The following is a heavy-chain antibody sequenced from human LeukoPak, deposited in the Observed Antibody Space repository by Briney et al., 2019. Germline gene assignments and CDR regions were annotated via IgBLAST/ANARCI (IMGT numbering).Heavy chain of an antibody. CDR2: ISGSGGST. Sequence: GGSLRLSCAASGFTVSSNYMSWVRQAPGKGLEWVSAISGSGGSTYYADSVKGRFTISRDNSKNTLYLQMNSLRAEDTAVYYCAKGVSVVVPAAFDYWGQGTLITVSS. J-gene: IGHJ4*02. V-gene: IGHV3-23*01. CDR3: AKGVSVVVPAAFDY. CDR1: GFTVSSNY. D-gene: IGHD2-2*01.